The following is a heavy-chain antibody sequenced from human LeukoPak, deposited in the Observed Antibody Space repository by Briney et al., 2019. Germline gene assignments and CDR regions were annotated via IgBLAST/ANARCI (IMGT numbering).Heavy chain of an antibody. Sequence: SETLSLTCTASGGSISSYYWSWIRQPAGKGLEWIGRIYTSGSTNYNPSLKSRVTIPVDTSKIQFSLKLSSVTAADTAVYYCVRSDDFWSGYYGYWGQGTLVTVSS. V-gene: IGHV4-4*07. CDR3: VRSDDFWSGYYGY. J-gene: IGHJ4*02. D-gene: IGHD3-3*01. CDR1: GGSISSYY. CDR2: IYTSGST.